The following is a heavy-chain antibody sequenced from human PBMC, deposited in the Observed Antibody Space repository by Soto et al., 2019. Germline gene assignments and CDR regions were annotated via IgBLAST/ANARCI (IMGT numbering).Heavy chain of an antibody. CDR2: ISGSSSTI. CDR1: GFTFSRYS. V-gene: IGHV3-48*02. CDR3: AKTSLRVYYYGMDV. J-gene: IGHJ6*02. Sequence: PGGSLRLSCAASGFTFSRYSMNWVRQAPGKGLEWVSHISGSSSTIYYTDSVKGRFTVSRVNAKNSLYLQMNSLRDEDTAVYFCAKTSLRVYYYGMDVWGQGTTVTVSS.